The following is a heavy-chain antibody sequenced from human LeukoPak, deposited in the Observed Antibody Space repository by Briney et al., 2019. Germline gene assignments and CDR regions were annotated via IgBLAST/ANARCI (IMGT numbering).Heavy chain of an antibody. D-gene: IGHD3-3*01. CDR2: IYHSGST. CDR1: GYSISSGYY. V-gene: IGHV4-38-2*02. Sequence: PSETLSLTCIVSGYSISSGYYWGWIRQPPGKGLGWIRSIYHSGSTYYNPSLKSRVTISVDTSKNQFSLKLSSVTAADTAVYSCARVDFWSCSPVWFAYYYYYMDVWGKGTTVTVSS. CDR3: ARVDFWSCSPVWFAYYYYYMDV. J-gene: IGHJ6*03.